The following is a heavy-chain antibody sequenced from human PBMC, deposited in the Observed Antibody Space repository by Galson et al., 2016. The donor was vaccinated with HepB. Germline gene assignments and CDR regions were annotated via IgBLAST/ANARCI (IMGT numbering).Heavy chain of an antibody. CDR3: ARQKWELLYKVFDY. Sequence: ETLSLTCTVSGGSISSSSYYWGWIRQPPGKGLEWIGSIYYSGSTHYNPSLKSRVTISVDTSKNQFSLKLSSVTAADTAVYYRARQKWELLYKVFDYWGQGTLVTVSS. CDR2: IYYSGST. D-gene: IGHD1-26*01. J-gene: IGHJ4*02. CDR1: GGSISSSSYY. V-gene: IGHV4-39*01.